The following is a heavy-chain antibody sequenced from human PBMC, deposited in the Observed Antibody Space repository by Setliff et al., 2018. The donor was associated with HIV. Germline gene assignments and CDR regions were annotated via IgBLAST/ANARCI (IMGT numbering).Heavy chain of an antibody. CDR3: ARGTYTDYEVGDY. CDR1: GYTFTGYY. Sequence: ASVKVSCKASGYTFTGYYMHWVRQAPGQGPEWMGWINPKSGGTKYAQKFQGWVAMTRDTSISTAYMEVSSLRYEDTAVYYCARGTYTDYEVGDYWGQGTLVTVSS. D-gene: IGHD4-17*01. V-gene: IGHV1-2*04. J-gene: IGHJ4*02. CDR2: INPKSGGT.